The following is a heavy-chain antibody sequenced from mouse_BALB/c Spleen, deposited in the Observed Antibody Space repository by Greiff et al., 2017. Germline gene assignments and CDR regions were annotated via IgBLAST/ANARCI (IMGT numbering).Heavy chain of an antibody. CDR1: GYSFTGYF. J-gene: IGHJ4*01. V-gene: IGHV1-20*02. CDR2: INPYNGDT. CDR3: ARGEDLLRLRAMDY. Sequence: EVKLQQSGPELVKPGASVKISCKASGYSFTGYFMNWVMQSHGKSLEWIGRINPYNGDTFYNQKFKGKATLTVDKSSSTAHMELRSLASEDSAVYYCARGEDLLRLRAMDYWGQGTSVTVSS. D-gene: IGHD1-2*01.